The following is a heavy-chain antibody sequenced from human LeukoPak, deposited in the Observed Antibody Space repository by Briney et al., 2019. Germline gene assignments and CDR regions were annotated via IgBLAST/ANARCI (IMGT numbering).Heavy chain of an antibody. CDR1: GGTFSSYA. CDR2: IIPIFGTA. V-gene: IGHV1-69*05. CDR3: ARDLGPRGYCSSTSCLGAFDP. D-gene: IGHD2-2*01. Sequence: SVKVSCKASGGTFSSYAISWVRQAPGQGLGWMGGIIPIFGTANYAQKFQGRVTITTDESTSTAYMELSSLRSEDTAVYYCARDLGPRGYCSSTSCLGAFDPWGQGTLVTVSS. J-gene: IGHJ5*02.